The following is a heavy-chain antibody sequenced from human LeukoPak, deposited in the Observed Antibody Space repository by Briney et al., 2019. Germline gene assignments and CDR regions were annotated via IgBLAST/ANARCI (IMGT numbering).Heavy chain of an antibody. CDR2: IYHSGST. V-gene: IGHV4-39*07. J-gene: IGHJ4*02. CDR3: ARDREVRGIIINSSSTYFDY. Sequence: SETLSLTCTVSGGSISSSSYYWGWIRQPPGKGLEWIGSIYHSGSTYYNPSLKSRVTISVDTSKNQFSLKLSSVTAADTAVYYCARDREVRGIIINSSSTYFDYWGQGTLVTVSS. D-gene: IGHD3-10*01. CDR1: GGSISSSSYY.